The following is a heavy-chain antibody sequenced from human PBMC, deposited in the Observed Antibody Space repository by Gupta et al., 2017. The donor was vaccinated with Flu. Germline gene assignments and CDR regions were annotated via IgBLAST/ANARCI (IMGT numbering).Heavy chain of an antibody. CDR3: VGFCSSTSCPRNTFDI. J-gene: IGHJ3*02. D-gene: IGHD2-2*01. CDR2: VYYRGTT. V-gene: IGHV4-39*02. Sequence: QVQLQESGPGLVKPSETLSLTCNVSGGSVNTSTHHWGYVRQPPGKGLEWIGTVYYRGTTYYSPSLNSRVTISLDTSKNHFSLRLKSVTAADTAVYYCVGFCSSTSCPRNTFDIWGHGTMVTVSS. CDR1: GGSVNTSTHH.